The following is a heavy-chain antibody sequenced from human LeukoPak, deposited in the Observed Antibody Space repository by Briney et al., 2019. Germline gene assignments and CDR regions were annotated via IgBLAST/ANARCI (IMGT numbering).Heavy chain of an antibody. CDR2: IYPGDSDT. J-gene: IGHJ6*03. Sequence: GESLKISCKGSGYSFTSYWIGWVRQMPGKGLEWMGIIYPGDSDTRYSPSFQGQVTISADKPISTAYLQWSSLKASDTAMYYCARAGRSAYYYMDVWGKGTTVTVSS. D-gene: IGHD1-14*01. CDR1: GYSFTSYW. V-gene: IGHV5-51*04. CDR3: ARAGRSAYYYMDV.